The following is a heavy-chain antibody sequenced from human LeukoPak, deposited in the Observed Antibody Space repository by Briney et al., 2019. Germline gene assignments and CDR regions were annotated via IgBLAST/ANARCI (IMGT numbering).Heavy chain of an antibody. CDR2: IYYSGST. CDR3: ARARSLYYFDY. D-gene: IGHD3-10*01. V-gene: IGHV4-59*01. J-gene: IGHJ4*02. Sequence: SETLSLTCTVSGGSTSSYYWSWIRQPPGKGLEWIGYIYYSGSTNYNPSLKSRVTISVDTSKNQFSLKLSSVTAADTAVYYCARARSLYYFDYWGQGTLVTVSS. CDR1: GGSTSSYY.